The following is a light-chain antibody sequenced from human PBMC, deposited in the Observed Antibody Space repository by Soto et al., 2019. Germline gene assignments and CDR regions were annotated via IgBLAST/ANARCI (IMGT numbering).Light chain of an antibody. CDR1: QSVSSSY. CDR2: GAS. V-gene: IGKV3-20*01. CDR3: QQYGSSPQT. J-gene: IGKJ5*01. Sequence: EIVLTQSPGTLSLSPGERATLSCRASQSVSSSYLAWYQQKPGQAPRLLIYGASSRATGIPDRFSGSGSGTDFTLPTSRLEPEDFAVYYCQQYGSSPQTFGQGTRLEIK.